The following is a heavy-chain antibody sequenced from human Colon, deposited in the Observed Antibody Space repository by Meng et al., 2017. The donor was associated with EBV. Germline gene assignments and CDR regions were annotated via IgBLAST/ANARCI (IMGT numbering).Heavy chain of an antibody. CDR2: IYYSGSA. J-gene: IGHJ4*02. CDR1: GGSISSGGYS. V-gene: IGHV4-30-2*01. Sequence: QLQLQESGSGLVKPSETLSLTCAVSGGSISSGGYSWHWIRQPPGKGRQWIGYIYYSGSAFYTPSLKSRVTLSVDRSKNQFSLNLSSVTAADTAVYYCARGAYFDYWGQGTLVTVAS. CDR3: ARGAYFDY.